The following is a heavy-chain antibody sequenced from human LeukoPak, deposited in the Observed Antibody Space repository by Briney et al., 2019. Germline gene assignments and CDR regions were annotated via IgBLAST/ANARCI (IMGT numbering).Heavy chain of an antibody. CDR2: IYYSGST. CDR3: ARHLAVAGPAGDY. Sequence: SETLSLTCTVSGGSISSYYWSWIRQPPGKGLEWIGYIYYSGSTYYNPSLKSRVTISVDTSKNQFSLKLSSVTAADTAVYYCARHLAVAGPAGDYWGQGTLVTVSS. V-gene: IGHV4-59*08. D-gene: IGHD6-19*01. CDR1: GGSISSYY. J-gene: IGHJ4*02.